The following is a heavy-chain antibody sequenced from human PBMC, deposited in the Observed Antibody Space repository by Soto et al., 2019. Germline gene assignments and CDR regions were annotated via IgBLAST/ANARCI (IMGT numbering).Heavy chain of an antibody. V-gene: IGHV3-21*01. CDR3: ARDFADYIWGSYRPEYYFDY. Sequence: EVQLVESGGGLVKPGGSLRLSCAASGFTFSSYSMNWVRQAPGKGLEWVSSISSSSSYIYYADSVKGRFTISRDNAKNSLYLQMNSLRAEDTAVYYCARDFADYIWGSYRPEYYFDYWGQGTLVTVSS. CDR1: GFTFSSYS. CDR2: ISSSSSYI. J-gene: IGHJ4*02. D-gene: IGHD3-16*02.